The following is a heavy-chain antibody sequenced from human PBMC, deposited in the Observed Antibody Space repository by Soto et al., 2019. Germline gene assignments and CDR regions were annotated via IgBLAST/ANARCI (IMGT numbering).Heavy chain of an antibody. Sequence: SETLSLTCTVSGGSISSGPYSWGWIRQPPGKGLDWIGTFYYSGSTNYNPSLESRVTISVDTSKNQFSLKVSSVTAADTAVYYCATQEVGGSYVYTFDPWGQGTLVTVSS. J-gene: IGHJ5*02. CDR3: ATQEVGGSYVYTFDP. CDR2: FYYSGST. D-gene: IGHD1-26*01. V-gene: IGHV4-39*01. CDR1: GGSISSGPYS.